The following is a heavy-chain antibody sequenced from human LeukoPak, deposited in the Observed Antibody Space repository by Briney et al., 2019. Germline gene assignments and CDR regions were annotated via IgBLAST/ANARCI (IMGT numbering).Heavy chain of an antibody. CDR2: ITWDDQK. Sequence: AGPTLVNPPQPLSLTCTFSGFSLTTSRVGVGWIRQPPGTALEWLAHITWDDQKVYTPSLQSSLSITKDTSKNQVVLTMTNVDPVDTATYYCAQRRDSSGYQYRWWFAPWGQGTLVTVSS. CDR1: GFSLTTSRVG. J-gene: IGHJ5*02. CDR3: AQRRDSSGYQYRWWFAP. V-gene: IGHV2-5*02. D-gene: IGHD3-22*01.